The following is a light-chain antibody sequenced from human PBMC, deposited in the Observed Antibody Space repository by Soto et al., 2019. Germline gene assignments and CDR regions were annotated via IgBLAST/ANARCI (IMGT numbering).Light chain of an antibody. V-gene: IGKV1-39*01. CDR3: QQRSNWPRT. Sequence: DIQMTQSPSSLSASVGDRFTITCRASQSISSYLNLYQQIPGKSPKLLIYAASSLQSGVPSRFSGSGSGTDFTLTISSLEPEDFAVYYCQQRSNWPRTFGQGTKVDI. CDR1: QSISSY. CDR2: AAS. J-gene: IGKJ1*01.